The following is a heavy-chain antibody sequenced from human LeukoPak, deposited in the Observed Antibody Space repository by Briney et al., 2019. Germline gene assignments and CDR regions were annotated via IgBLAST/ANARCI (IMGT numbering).Heavy chain of an antibody. CDR2: ISSSGSTI. D-gene: IGHD6-19*01. CDR3: ARDGSYSSGYFDY. J-gene: IGHJ4*02. V-gene: IGHV3-48*03. Sequence: GGSLRLSCAASGFIFSSYEMNWVRQAPGKGLEWVSYISSSGSTIYYADSVKGRFTISRDNAKNSLYLQMSSLRAEDTAVYHCARDGSYSSGYFDYWGQGTLVTVFS. CDR1: GFIFSSYE.